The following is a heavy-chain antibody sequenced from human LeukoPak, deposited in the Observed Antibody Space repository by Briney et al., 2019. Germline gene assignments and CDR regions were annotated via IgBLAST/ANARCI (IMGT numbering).Heavy chain of an antibody. D-gene: IGHD1-1*01. V-gene: IGHV3-7*01. Sequence: GGSLRLSCAASGFTFSSYWMSWVRQAPGKGLEWVANIKQDGSEKYYVDSVKGRFTISRDNAKNSLYLQMNSLRAEDTAVYYCARKLEGHYYYYMDVWGKGTTVTVSS. CDR3: ARKLEGHYYYYMDV. J-gene: IGHJ6*03. CDR2: IKQDGSEK. CDR1: GFTFSSYW.